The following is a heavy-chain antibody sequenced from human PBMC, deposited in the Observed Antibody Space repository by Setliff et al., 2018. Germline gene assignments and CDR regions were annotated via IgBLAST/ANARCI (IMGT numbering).Heavy chain of an antibody. CDR2: FIPILGAT. Sequence: SVKVSCKSSGGTFSSSGITWVRQAPGQGLQWLGRFIPILGATNYAQNFQGRVTTTADESTSTGYMELRSLRSGDTAVYYCARELRSPYWHLDSWGQGTQVTVSS. CDR3: ARELRSPYWHLDS. J-gene: IGHJ5*01. V-gene: IGHV1-69*13. D-gene: IGHD3-16*01. CDR1: GGTFSSSG.